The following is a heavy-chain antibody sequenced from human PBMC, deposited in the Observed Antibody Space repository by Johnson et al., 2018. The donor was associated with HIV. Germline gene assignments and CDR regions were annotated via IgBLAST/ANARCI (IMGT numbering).Heavy chain of an antibody. Sequence: VQLVESGGGLIQPGGSLRLSCAASGFTFSSYAMHWVRQAPGKGLEWVAVISYDGNNQYYRDSVKGRFTISRDNSKNTLYLQMNSLRAEDTAVYYCSKDFGYPRPRDAFDIWGQGTMVTVSS. CDR1: GFTFSSYA. V-gene: IGHV3-30-3*01. J-gene: IGHJ3*02. D-gene: IGHD5-12*01. CDR2: ISYDGNNQ. CDR3: SKDFGYPRPRDAFDI.